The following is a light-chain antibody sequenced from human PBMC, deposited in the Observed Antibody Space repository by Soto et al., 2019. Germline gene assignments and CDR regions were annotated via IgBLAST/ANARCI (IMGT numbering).Light chain of an antibody. V-gene: IGKV3-20*01. Sequence: EIVLTQSPGTLSLSPGERATLSCRASQSVSTNYLAWYQQKPGRAPRLLIYGASSRVTGIPGRFSGSGSGTDFTLTISRLEPEDFAVYYCQQDGSSPSITFGQGTRLEIK. CDR2: GAS. CDR3: QQDGSSPSIT. CDR1: QSVSTNY. J-gene: IGKJ5*01.